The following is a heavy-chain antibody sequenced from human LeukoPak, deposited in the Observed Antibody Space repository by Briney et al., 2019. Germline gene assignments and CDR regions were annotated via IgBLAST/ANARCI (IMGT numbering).Heavy chain of an antibody. J-gene: IGHJ4*02. CDR1: GYSISSGYY. D-gene: IGHD3-9*01. Sequence: SETLSLTCTVSGYSISSGYYWGWIRQPPGKGLEWIGSIYHSGSTYYNPSLKSRVTISVDTSKNQFSLKLSSVTAADTAVYYCARQDDLLTGCQPPFDYWGQGTLVTVSS. CDR3: ARQDDLLTGCQPPFDY. CDR2: IYHSGST. V-gene: IGHV4-38-2*02.